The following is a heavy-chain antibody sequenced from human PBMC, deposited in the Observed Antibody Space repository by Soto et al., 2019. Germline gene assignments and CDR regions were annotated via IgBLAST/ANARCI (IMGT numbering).Heavy chain of an antibody. CDR2: IIPIFGTA. V-gene: IGHV1-69*01. CDR3: ARVNYGEPKGDY. D-gene: IGHD4-17*01. J-gene: IGHJ4*02. CDR1: GGTFSISA. Sequence: QVQLVQSGAEVKKPGSSVKVSCKASGGTFSISAISWVRQAPGLGLEWMGGIIPIFGTANYAQKFQGRVTITADESTSTAYMELSSLRSEDTAVYYCARVNYGEPKGDYWGQGTLVTVSS.